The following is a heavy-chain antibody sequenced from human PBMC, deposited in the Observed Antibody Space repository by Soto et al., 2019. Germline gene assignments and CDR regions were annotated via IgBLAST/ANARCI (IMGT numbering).Heavy chain of an antibody. CDR1: GGTFSSYA. CDR3: ARVGSLSDSSGYPEAVFDY. V-gene: IGHV1-69*13. D-gene: IGHD3-22*01. CDR2: IIPIFGTA. J-gene: IGHJ4*02. Sequence: SVKVSCKASGGTFSSYAISWVRQAPGQGLEWMGGIIPIFGTANYAQEFQGRVTITADESTSTAYMELSSLRSEDTAVYYCARVGSLSDSSGYPEAVFDYWGQGTLVTVSS.